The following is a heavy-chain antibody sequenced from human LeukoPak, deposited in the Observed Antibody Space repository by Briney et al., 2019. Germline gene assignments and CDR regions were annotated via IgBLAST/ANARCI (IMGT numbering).Heavy chain of an antibody. D-gene: IGHD6-13*01. Sequence: SETLSLTCTVSGGSISSSTYYWGWIRQPPGKGLEWIGSFFYSGSTYYNPSLKSRVTISVDTSNNQFSPKLSSVTAADTAVYYCARQKATAGYWFDPWGQGTLVAVSS. J-gene: IGHJ5*02. CDR3: ARQKATAGYWFDP. CDR2: FFYSGST. V-gene: IGHV4-39*01. CDR1: GGSISSSTYY.